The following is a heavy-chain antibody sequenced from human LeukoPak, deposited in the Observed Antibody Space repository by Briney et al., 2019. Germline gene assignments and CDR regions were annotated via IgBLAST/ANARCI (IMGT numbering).Heavy chain of an antibody. CDR3: AKEILHYYGSGSYYPSAFDI. CDR2: IYSGGST. J-gene: IGHJ3*02. CDR1: GFTVSSNY. V-gene: IGHV3-53*01. Sequence: PGGSLRLSCAASGFTVSSNYMSWVRQAPGKGLEWVSVIYSGGSTYYADSVKGRFTISRDNSKNTLYLQMNSLRAEDTAVYYCAKEILHYYGSGSYYPSAFDIWGQGTMVTVSS. D-gene: IGHD3-10*01.